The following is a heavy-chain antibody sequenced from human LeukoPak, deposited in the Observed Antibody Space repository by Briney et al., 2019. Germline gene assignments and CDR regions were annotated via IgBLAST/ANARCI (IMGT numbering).Heavy chain of an antibody. CDR3: ASGYTYGPLDN. CDR2: ISYDGSSK. V-gene: IGHV3-30*04. CDR1: GFTFSSYA. Sequence: GGSLRLSCAASGFTFSSYAMHWVRQAPGKGLEWVAVISYDGSSKFYIDSVKGRFTISRDNSKNTLNLQMTSLKTDDTAVYYCASGYTYGPLDNWGQGTLVTVSP. J-gene: IGHJ4*02. D-gene: IGHD5-18*01.